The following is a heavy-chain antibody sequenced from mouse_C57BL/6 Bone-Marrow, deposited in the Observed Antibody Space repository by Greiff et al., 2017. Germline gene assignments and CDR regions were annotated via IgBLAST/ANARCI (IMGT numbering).Heavy chain of an antibody. V-gene: IGHV2-6*01. CDR3: ASLGYRFAY. CDR2: IWGVGST. J-gene: IGHJ3*01. CDR1: GFSLTSYG. D-gene: IGHD2-2*01. Sequence: VKLMESGPGLVAPSQSLSITCTVSGFSLTSYGLDWVRQSPGKGLEWLGVIWGVGSTNYNSALKSRLSISKDNSKSQVFLKMNSLQTDDTAMYYCASLGYRFAYWGQGTLVTVSA.